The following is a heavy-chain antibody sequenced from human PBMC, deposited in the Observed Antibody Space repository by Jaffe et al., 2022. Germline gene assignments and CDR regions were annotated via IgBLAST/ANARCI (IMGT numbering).Heavy chain of an antibody. V-gene: IGHV3-66*02. Sequence: EVQLVESGGGLVQPGGSLRLSCAASGFTVSSTLMKWARQAPGKGLDWVSIIFDDGRTFYADSVRGRFTISRDDSRNTLYLQMTSLRSEDTAVYYCARGHFADWGQGIQVTVSS. CDR3: ARGHFAD. J-gene: IGHJ4*02. CDR2: IFDDGRT. CDR1: GFTVSSTL.